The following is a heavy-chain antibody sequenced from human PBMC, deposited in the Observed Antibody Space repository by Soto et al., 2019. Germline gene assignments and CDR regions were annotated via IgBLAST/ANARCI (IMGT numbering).Heavy chain of an antibody. CDR2: IYWDDDK. V-gene: IGHV2-5*02. CDR3: ARSPPAAQRWDFDY. J-gene: IGHJ4*02. Sequence: QITLKESGPTLVKPTQTLTLTCSFSGFSLSTSGVGVGWIRQPPGKALEWLALIYWDDDKRYSPSLKSRLTITKDTSKNQVVLTMTNMDPVDTATYYCARSPPAAQRWDFDYWGQGTLVTVSS. D-gene: IGHD2-2*01. CDR1: GFSLSTSGVG.